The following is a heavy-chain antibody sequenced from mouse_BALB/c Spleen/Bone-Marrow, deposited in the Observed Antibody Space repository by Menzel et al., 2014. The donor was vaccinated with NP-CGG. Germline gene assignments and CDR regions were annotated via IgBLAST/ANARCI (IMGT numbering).Heavy chain of an antibody. V-gene: IGHV5-9-3*01. J-gene: IGHJ2*01. CDR3: ARHGITRLLDY. D-gene: IGHD2-4*01. CDR1: GFTFSSYA. Sequence: EVQGVESGGGLVKPGGSLKLSCAASGFTFSSYAMSWVRQTPEKRLEWVATISSGGSYTYYPDSVKGRFTISRDNAKNTLYLQMSNLRSEDTAMYYCARHGITRLLDYWGQGTTHTVSS. CDR2: ISSGGSYT.